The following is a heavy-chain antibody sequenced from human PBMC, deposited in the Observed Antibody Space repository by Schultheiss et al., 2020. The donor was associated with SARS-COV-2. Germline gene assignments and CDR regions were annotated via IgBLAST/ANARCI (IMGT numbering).Heavy chain of an antibody. V-gene: IGHV4-61*01. CDR1: GGSISSSSYY. J-gene: IGHJ2*01. CDR3: ASGNWYFDL. Sequence: SETLSLTCTVSGGSISSSSYYWSWIRQPPGKGLEWIGYIYYSGSTNYNPSLKSRVTISVDTSKNQFSLKLSSVTAADTAVYYCASGNWYFDLWGRGTLVTVSS. CDR2: IYYSGST.